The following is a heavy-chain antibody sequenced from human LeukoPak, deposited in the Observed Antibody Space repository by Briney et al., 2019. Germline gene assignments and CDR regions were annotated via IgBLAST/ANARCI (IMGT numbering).Heavy chain of an antibody. V-gene: IGHV3-23*01. D-gene: IGHD3-22*01. CDR2: ISGSGGRT. CDR1: GITLSNYG. J-gene: IGHJ4*02. CDR3: AKRGVVIRVILVGFHKEAYYFDS. Sequence: PGGSLRLSCAVSGITLSNYGMSWVRQAPGKGLEWVAGISGSGGRTNYADSVKGRFTISRDNPKNTLYLQMNSLRAEDTAVYFCAKRGVVIRVILVGFHKEAYYFDSWGQGALVTASS.